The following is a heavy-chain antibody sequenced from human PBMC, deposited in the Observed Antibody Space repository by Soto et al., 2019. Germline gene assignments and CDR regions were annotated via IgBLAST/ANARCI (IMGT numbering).Heavy chain of an antibody. D-gene: IGHD3-3*01. CDR2: IYSDGST. CDR3: ARLRFLEWSRRYMDV. V-gene: IGHV3-66*01. J-gene: IGHJ6*03. Sequence: ESGGGLVQPGGSLRLSCAASGFTVSSTFMTWVRLAPGKGLEWVSIIYSDGSTFFADSVKGRFAFSRDNSRNTLYLQMNSLRVEDTAVYYCARLRFLEWSRRYMDVWGKGTTVTVSS. CDR1: GFTVSSTF.